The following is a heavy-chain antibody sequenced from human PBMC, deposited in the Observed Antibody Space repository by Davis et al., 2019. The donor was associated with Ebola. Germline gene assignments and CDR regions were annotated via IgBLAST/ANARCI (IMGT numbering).Heavy chain of an antibody. CDR1: GVSLSDSY. Sequence: PSETLSLTCSVYGVSLSDSYYSWIRQPPGKGLEWLGEITHTGRTNYNPSLDSRVTMSLDTSKNQFSLKVSSVTAADTAVYYCARGNYFELFDWGQGTLVTVSS. V-gene: IGHV4-34*01. CDR3: ARGNYFELFD. CDR2: ITHTGRT. D-gene: IGHD3-9*01. J-gene: IGHJ4*02.